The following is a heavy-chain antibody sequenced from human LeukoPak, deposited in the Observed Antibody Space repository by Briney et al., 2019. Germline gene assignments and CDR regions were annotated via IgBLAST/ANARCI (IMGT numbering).Heavy chain of an antibody. V-gene: IGHV4-59*01. J-gene: IGHJ6*03. CDR2: IYYSGST. D-gene: IGHD1-26*01. CDR3: ARASVGAMYYYYMDV. Sequence: PGGSLRLSCAASGFTFSSYEMNWIRQPPGKGLEWIGYIYYSGSTNYNPSLKSRVTISVDTSKNQFSLKLSSVTAADTAVYYCARASVGAMYYYYMDVWGKGTTVTISS. CDR1: GFTFSSYE.